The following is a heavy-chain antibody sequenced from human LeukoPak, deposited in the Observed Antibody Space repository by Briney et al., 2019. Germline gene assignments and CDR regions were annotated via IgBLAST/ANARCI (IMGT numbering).Heavy chain of an antibody. D-gene: IGHD5-12*01. CDR2: ISYDGSNK. CDR1: GFTFSSYE. CDR3: ARDLYSGYEKAFDI. Sequence: GGSLRLSCAASGFTFSSYEMHWVRQAPGKGLEWVAVISYDGSNKYYADSVEGRFTISRDNSKNTLYLQMNSLRAEDTAVYYCARDLYSGYEKAFDIWGQGTMVTVSS. V-gene: IGHV3-30*03. J-gene: IGHJ3*02.